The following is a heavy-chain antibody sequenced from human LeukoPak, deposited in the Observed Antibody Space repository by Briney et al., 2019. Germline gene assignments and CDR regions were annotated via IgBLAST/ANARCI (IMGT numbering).Heavy chain of an antibody. Sequence: GGSLRLSCADSGFTFTNAWMSWVRQAPGKGLEWIGRIKSKTDGEATNYAEPVRGRFTISRDDSKSAVYLQMNSLKIEDTAVYYCTTDLGTYYHGSQRLIPIDYWGQGTLVTVSS. J-gene: IGHJ4*02. CDR2: IKSKTDGEAT. D-gene: IGHD3-10*01. CDR1: GFTFTNAW. V-gene: IGHV3-15*01. CDR3: TTDLGTYYHGSQRLIPIDY.